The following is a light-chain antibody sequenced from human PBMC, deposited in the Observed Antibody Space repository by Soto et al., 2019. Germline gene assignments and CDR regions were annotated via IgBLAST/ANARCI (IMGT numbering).Light chain of an antibody. J-gene: IGLJ3*02. Sequence: QSVLTQPASVSGSPGQSITISCTGTSSDVGSYNLVSWYQQHPGKAPKLMIYEGSKRPSGVSNRFSGSKSGNTASLTISVLQAEDEADYYCFSYAGSSTLFGGGTKLTVL. CDR3: FSYAGSSTL. V-gene: IGLV2-23*01. CDR2: EGS. CDR1: SSDVGSYNL.